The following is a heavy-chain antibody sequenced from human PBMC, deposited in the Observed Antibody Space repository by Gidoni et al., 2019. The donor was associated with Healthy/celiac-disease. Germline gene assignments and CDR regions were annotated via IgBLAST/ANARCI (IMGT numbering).Heavy chain of an antibody. CDR1: GFPVSSNY. V-gene: IGHV3-66*02. CDR2: IYSGGST. J-gene: IGHJ6*02. CDR3: ARDLGEHYYYGMDV. D-gene: IGHD3-16*01. Sequence: EVQLVESGGGLVQPGGSLRLSCAASGFPVSSNYMSWVRQAPGKGLEWVSVIYSGGSTYYADSVKGRFTISRDNSKNTLYLQMNSLRAEDTAVYYCARDLGEHYYYGMDVWGQGTTVTVSS.